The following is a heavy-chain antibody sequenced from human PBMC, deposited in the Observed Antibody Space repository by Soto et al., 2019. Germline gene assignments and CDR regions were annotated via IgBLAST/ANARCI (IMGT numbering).Heavy chain of an antibody. CDR3: ARGPTRGSSSYFDY. V-gene: IGHV4-34*01. CDR2: INHSGST. CDR1: GGSFSGYY. D-gene: IGHD6-13*01. Sequence: QVQLQQWGAGLLKPSETLSLTCAVYGGSFSGYYWNWIRQPPGKGLEWIGEINHSGSTNYNPSLKSRVTIPVDTSKNQFSLKLSSVTAADTAVYYCARGPTRGSSSYFDYWGQGTLVTVSS. J-gene: IGHJ4*02.